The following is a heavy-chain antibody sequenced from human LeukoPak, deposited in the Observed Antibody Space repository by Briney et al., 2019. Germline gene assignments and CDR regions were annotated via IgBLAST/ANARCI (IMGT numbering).Heavy chain of an antibody. CDR3: ATVKCSSTSCPILLGAAFDI. V-gene: IGHV3-23*01. J-gene: IGHJ3*02. Sequence: GSLRLSCAAPGFTFSSYAMSWVRQAPGKGLEWVSAISGSGGSTYYADSVKGRFTISRDNSKNTLYLQMNSLRAEDTAVYYCATVKCSSTSCPILLGAAFDIWGQGTMVTVSS. CDR2: ISGSGGST. CDR1: GFTFSSYA. D-gene: IGHD2-2*01.